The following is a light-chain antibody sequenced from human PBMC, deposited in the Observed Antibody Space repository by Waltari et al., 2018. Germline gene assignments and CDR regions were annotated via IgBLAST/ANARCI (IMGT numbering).Light chain of an antibody. CDR2: YVD. Sequence: QSALTQPRSVSASPGQSVTISCTGGNVFIYVFVSCYQQYPGKPPKPLLFYVDHRPSGVPPRFSGSRSANPASLTITGLQAEDDAEYFCCSHAGDDSFWVFGGGTKVTVL. CDR3: CSHAGDDSFWV. CDR1: NVFIYVF. J-gene: IGLJ3*02. V-gene: IGLV2-11*01.